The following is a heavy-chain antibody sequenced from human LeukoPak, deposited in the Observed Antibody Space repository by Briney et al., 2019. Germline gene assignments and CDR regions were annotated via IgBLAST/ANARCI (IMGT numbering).Heavy chain of an antibody. D-gene: IGHD6-19*01. J-gene: IGHJ5*02. CDR2: MNHSGST. CDR1: GGSFSGYY. CDR3: ARSQYSSGWYWFDP. V-gene: IGHV4-34*01. Sequence: PSETLSPTCAVYGGSFSGYYWSWIRQPPGKGLEWIGEMNHSGSTNYNPSLKSRLTISVDTSKNQFSLKLSSVTAADTAVYYCARSQYSSGWYWFDPWGQGTLVTVSS.